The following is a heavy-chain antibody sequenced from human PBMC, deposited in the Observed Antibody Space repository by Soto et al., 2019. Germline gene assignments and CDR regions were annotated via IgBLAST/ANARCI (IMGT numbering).Heavy chain of an antibody. CDR2: IGTAGDT. D-gene: IGHD3-16*02. J-gene: IGHJ5*02. V-gene: IGHV3-13*01. CDR1: GFTFSSYD. Sequence: GGSLRLSCAASGFTFSSYDMHWVRQAPGKGLEWVSAIGTAGDTYYPGSVKGRFTISREHAKNSLYLQMNSLRDEDTAVYYCARGRLYAAWGQGTLVTVSS. CDR3: ARGRLYAA.